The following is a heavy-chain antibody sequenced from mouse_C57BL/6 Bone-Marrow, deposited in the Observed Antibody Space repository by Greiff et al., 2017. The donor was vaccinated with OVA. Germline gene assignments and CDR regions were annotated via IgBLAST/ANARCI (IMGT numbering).Heavy chain of an antibody. D-gene: IGHD1-1*01. Sequence: EVQLQQSGPVLVKPGASVKMSCKASGYTFTDYYMNWVKQSHGKSLEWIGVINPYNGGTSYNQKFKGKATLTVDKSSSTAYMELNSLTSEDSAVYYCARDGTTVVAKDYYAMDYWGQGTSVTVSS. J-gene: IGHJ4*01. CDR1: GYTFTDYY. CDR2: INPYNGGT. V-gene: IGHV1-19*01. CDR3: ARDGTTVVAKDYYAMDY.